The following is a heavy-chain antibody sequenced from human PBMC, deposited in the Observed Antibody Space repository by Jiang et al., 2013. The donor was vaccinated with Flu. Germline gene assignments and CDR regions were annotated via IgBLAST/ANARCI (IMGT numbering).Heavy chain of an antibody. CDR2: IIPIFGTA. CDR3: ARGPVWFGDHENWFDP. D-gene: IGHD3-10*01. J-gene: IGHJ5*02. CDR1: GGTFSSYA. Sequence: PGSSVKVSCKASGGTFSSYAISWVRQAPGQGLEWMGGIIPIFGTANYAQKFQGRVTITADESTSTAYMELSSLRSEDTAVYYCARGPVWFGDHENWFDPWGQGTLVTVSS. V-gene: IGHV1-69*01.